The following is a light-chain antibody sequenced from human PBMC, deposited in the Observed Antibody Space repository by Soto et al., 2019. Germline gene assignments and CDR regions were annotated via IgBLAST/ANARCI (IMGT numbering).Light chain of an antibody. CDR3: SSYAGSNTVI. V-gene: IGLV2-23*01. J-gene: IGLJ2*01. CDR2: EGS. Sequence: QSALTQPASVSGSPGQSITISCTGTRSDVGSYNLVSWYQQHPGKAPKLMIYEGSKWPSGVSNRFSGSKSGNTASLTISGLQAEDEADYYCSSYAGSNTVIFGGGTKLTVL. CDR1: RSDVGSYNL.